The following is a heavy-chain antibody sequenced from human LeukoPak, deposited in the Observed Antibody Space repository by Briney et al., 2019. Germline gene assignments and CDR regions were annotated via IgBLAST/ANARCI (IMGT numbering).Heavy chain of an antibody. CDR1: GYTFTDYY. CDR3: ARDAGASPYYFDY. J-gene: IGHJ4*02. Sequence: ASVKVSCKASGYTFTDYYMHWVRQAPGQGLEWMGWINLNSGGTNYAQKFQGRVTMTRDTSISTAYMELSRLRSDDTAVYYCARDAGASPYYFDYWGQGTLVTVSS. D-gene: IGHD1-26*01. CDR2: INLNSGGT. V-gene: IGHV1-2*02.